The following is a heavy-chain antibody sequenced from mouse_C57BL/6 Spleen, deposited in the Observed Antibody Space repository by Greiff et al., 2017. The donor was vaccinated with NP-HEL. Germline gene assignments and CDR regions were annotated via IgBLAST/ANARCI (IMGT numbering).Heavy chain of an antibody. Sequence: QVQLQQPGAELVKSGASVKMSCKASGYTFTSYWITWVKQRPGQGLEWIGDIYPGSGSTNYNEKFKSKATLTVDTSSSTAYMQLSSLTSEDSAVYYCARRVTLLSSHYAMDYWGQGTSVTVSS. D-gene: IGHD2-1*01. CDR3: ARRVTLLSSHYAMDY. V-gene: IGHV1-55*01. CDR2: IYPGSGST. J-gene: IGHJ4*01. CDR1: GYTFTSYW.